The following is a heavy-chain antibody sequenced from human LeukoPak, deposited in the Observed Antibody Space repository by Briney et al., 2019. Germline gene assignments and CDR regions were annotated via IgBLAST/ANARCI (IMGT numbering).Heavy chain of an antibody. Sequence: GGSLRLSCAASGFTFSSYSMIWVRQAPGKGLEWVSYISSSSTTIYYADSVKGRFTISRDNSKNTLYLQMNSLRAEDTAVYYCARGRGYYYDSSALGAFDIWGQGTMVTVSS. CDR3: ARGRGYYYDSSALGAFDI. J-gene: IGHJ3*02. CDR1: GFTFSSYS. D-gene: IGHD3-22*01. V-gene: IGHV3-48*01. CDR2: ISSSSTTI.